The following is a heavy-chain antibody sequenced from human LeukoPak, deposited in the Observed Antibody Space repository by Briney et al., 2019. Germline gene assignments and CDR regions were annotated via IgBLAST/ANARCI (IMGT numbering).Heavy chain of an antibody. CDR3: ARQIKSSSWYADNWFDP. CDR1: GGSISSSSYY. V-gene: IGHV4-39*01. Sequence: PSGTLSLTCAVSGGSISSSSYYWGWIRQPPGKGLEWIGSIYYSGSTYYNPSLKSRVTISVDTSKNQFSLKLSSVTAADTAVYYCARQIKSSSWYADNWFDPWGQGTLVTVSS. D-gene: IGHD6-13*01. CDR2: IYYSGST. J-gene: IGHJ5*02.